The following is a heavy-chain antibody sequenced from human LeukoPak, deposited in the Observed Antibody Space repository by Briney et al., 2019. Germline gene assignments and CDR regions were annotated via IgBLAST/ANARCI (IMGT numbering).Heavy chain of an antibody. D-gene: IGHD2-15*01. CDR2: IYDSGST. CDR3: ARDCSGGSCYGAFDI. Sequence: TFSNYWMSWVRQPPGKGLEWIGYIYDSGSTYYNPSLKSRITISVDTSENRFSLKLSSVTATDTAVYYCARDCSGGSCYGAFDIWGQGTMVTVS. CDR1: TFSNYW. J-gene: IGHJ3*02. V-gene: IGHV4-30-4*01.